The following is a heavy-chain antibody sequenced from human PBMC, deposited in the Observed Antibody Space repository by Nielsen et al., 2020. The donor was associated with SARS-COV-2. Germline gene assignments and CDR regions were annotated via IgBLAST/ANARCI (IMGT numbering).Heavy chain of an antibody. CDR2: VYSGINRT. CDR3: AKGDAFDI. V-gene: IGHV3-23*03. J-gene: IGHJ3*02. CDR1: GGSFSGYY. Sequence: GGSLRLSCAVYGGSFSGYYWSWVRRPPGKGLEWVSVVYSGINRTYYADFVKGRFTISRDNSKNTLYLQMDSLRAEDTALYYCAKGDAFDIWGQGTMVTVSS.